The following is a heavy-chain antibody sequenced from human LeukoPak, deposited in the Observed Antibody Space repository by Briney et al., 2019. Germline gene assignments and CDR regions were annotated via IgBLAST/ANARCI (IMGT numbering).Heavy chain of an antibody. CDR2: INHSGST. D-gene: IGHD1-26*01. V-gene: IGHV4-34*01. Sequence: SETLSLTCAVYGGSFSGYYWSWIRQPPGKGLEWIGEINHSGSTNYNPSLKSRVTISVDTSKNRFSLKLSSVTAADTAVYYCARVRRYSGSYYSLKGNYSYYYMAVWGKGTTVTVSS. J-gene: IGHJ6*03. CDR1: GGSFSGYY. CDR3: ARVRRYSGSYYSLKGNYSYYYMAV.